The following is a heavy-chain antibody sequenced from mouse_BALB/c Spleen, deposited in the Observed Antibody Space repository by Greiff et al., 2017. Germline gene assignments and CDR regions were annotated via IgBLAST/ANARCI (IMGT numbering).Heavy chain of an antibody. V-gene: IGHV14-4*02. Sequence: VQLQQSGAELVRSGASVKLSCTASGFNIKDYYMHWVKQRPEQGLEWIGWIDPENGDTEYAPKFQGKATMTADTSSNTAYLQLSSLTSEDTAVYYCKIYYGNYGWFAYWGQGTLVTVSA. J-gene: IGHJ3*01. D-gene: IGHD2-1*01. CDR2: IDPENGDT. CDR3: KIYYGNYGWFAY. CDR1: GFNIKDYY.